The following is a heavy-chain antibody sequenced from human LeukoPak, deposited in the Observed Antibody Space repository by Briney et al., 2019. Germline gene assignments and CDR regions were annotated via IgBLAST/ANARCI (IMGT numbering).Heavy chain of an antibody. CDR2: IHYSGNT. V-gene: IGHV4-39*01. J-gene: IGHJ4*02. CDR1: GFTFSSYA. CDR3: AKSPPTTVITLDS. Sequence: PGGSLRLSCAASGFTFSSYAMSWVRQPPGKGLEWTGSIHYSGNTYYIPSLKSRVTISVDTSKNQFSLKLTSVTAADTAVYYCAKSPPTTVITLDSWGQGILVTVSS. D-gene: IGHD4-17*01.